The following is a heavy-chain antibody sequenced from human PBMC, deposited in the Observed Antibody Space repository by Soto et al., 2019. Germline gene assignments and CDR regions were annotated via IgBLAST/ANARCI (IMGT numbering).Heavy chain of an antibody. CDR2: MYNTGST. CDR1: GGSISRYY. V-gene: IGHV4-59*01. D-gene: IGHD2-21*02. J-gene: IGHJ6*02. Sequence: SETLSLTCTVSGGSISRYYWSWIRQPPGKGLERIGYMYNTGSTVYNPSFKSRVTISLDTSKNQFSLKLYSVTAADTAVYYCARDLWGYCGTDCYPLDVWGQGTTVTVS. CDR3: ARDLWGYCGTDCYPLDV.